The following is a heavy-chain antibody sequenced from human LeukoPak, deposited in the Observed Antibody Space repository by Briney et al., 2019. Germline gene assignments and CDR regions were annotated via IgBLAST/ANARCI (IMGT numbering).Heavy chain of an antibody. D-gene: IGHD1-1*01. CDR3: AKGQELDDGVFDS. CDR2: IRSNGETV. V-gene: IGHV3-23*01. CDR1: GFTFSRIS. J-gene: IGHJ4*02. Sequence: GGSLRLSCAASGFTFSRISMSWVRQAPGKGLEWVSAIRSNGETVYNADSVKGRFTVSRDNSRQTLFLQMSSLRVEDTATYYCAKGQELDDGVFDSWGQGTLVTVSS.